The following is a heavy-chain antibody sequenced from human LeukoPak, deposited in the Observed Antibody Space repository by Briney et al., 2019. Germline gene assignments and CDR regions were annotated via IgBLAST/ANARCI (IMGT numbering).Heavy chain of an antibody. CDR1: GCSIRSSSYY. J-gene: IGHJ4*02. Sequence: SKTLSLTCTVSGCSIRSSSYYWGWIRQPPGKGLEWIGSIYYSGSTYYNPSLKSRVTISVDTSKNQFSLKLSSVNAADTAVYYCARGLNYYDSSGYFRSEMPYYFDYWGQGTLVTVSS. CDR2: IYYSGST. V-gene: IGHV4-39*07. D-gene: IGHD3-22*01. CDR3: ARGLNYYDSSGYFRSEMPYYFDY.